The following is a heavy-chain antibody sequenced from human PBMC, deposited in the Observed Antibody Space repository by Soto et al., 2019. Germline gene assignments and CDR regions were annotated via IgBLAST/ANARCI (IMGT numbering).Heavy chain of an antibody. CDR2: VMPIFGKA. CDR1: RGTFSSYA. V-gene: IGHV1-69*06. Sequence: AAVNVSCKDSRGTFSSYAIRWVRQAPGPGLEWLGGVMPIFGKANYAQKFQGRVTITADKSTSTAYMELSSVSSEGTAVYCCATDYDSSGYYYAYWGQGTLVTVSS. J-gene: IGHJ4*02. CDR3: ATDYDSSGYYYAY. D-gene: IGHD3-22*01.